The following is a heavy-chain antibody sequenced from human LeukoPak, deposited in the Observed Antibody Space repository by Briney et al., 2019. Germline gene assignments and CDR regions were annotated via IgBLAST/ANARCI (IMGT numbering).Heavy chain of an antibody. Sequence: PSETLSLTCTVSGGSISSYYWSWIRQPPGKGPEWIGYIYYSGSTNYNPSLKSRVTISVDTSKNQFSLKLSSVTAADTAVYYCARGGRWLQGEWWFDPWGQGTLVTVSS. V-gene: IGHV4-59*01. J-gene: IGHJ5*02. CDR3: ARGGRWLQGEWWFDP. CDR1: GGSISSYY. CDR2: IYYSGST. D-gene: IGHD5-24*01.